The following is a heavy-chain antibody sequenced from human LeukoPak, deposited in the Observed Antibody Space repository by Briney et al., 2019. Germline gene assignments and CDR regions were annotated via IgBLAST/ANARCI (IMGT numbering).Heavy chain of an antibody. CDR1: GFTVSDNY. J-gene: IGHJ3*02. D-gene: IGHD3-10*01. CDR2: FYSGGST. V-gene: IGHV3-66*01. CDR3: ARENTMPRGVPRGFDI. Sequence: GGSLRLSCAASGFTVSDNYMNWVRQAPGKGLEWVSIFYSGGSTDYADSVKGRFTISRDNSKNTLYLQMNSLRAEDTAMYYCARENTMPRGVPRGFDIWGQGTMVTVSS.